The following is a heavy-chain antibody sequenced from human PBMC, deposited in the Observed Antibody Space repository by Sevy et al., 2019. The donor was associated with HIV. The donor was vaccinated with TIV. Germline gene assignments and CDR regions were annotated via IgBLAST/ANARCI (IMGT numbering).Heavy chain of an antibody. CDR2: IKSKADSGPT. D-gene: IGHD2-15*01. Sequence: GGSLRLSCAASGFSFSNAWMNWVRQAPGKGLEWVGRIKSKADSGPTDNATPVKGRFTISRDDSKKTLNLQMNSLKTNDTASYYCTTVPGRVVVAATLIHGNWYFDLWGRGTLVTVSS. V-gene: IGHV3-15*07. CDR3: TTVPGRVVVAATLIHGNWYFDL. J-gene: IGHJ2*01. CDR1: GFSFSNAW.